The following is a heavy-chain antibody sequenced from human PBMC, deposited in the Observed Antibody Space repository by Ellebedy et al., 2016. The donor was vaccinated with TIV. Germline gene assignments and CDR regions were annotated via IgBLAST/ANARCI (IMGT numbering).Heavy chain of an antibody. Sequence: GGSLRLSXKGSGYSFTSYWIGWVRQMPGKGLEWMGIIYPGDSDTRYSPSFQGQVTISADKSISTAYLQWSSLKASDTAMYYCARPLRGWELPDYWGQGTLVTVSS. CDR3: ARPLRGWELPDY. D-gene: IGHD1-26*01. CDR1: GYSFTSYW. CDR2: IYPGDSDT. J-gene: IGHJ4*02. V-gene: IGHV5-51*01.